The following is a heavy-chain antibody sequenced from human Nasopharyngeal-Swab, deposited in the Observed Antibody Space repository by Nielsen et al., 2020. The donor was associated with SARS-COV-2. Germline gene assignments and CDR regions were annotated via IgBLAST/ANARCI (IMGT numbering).Heavy chain of an antibody. CDR1: GDSVSNNGAT. D-gene: IGHD6-25*01. V-gene: IGHV6-1*01. Sequence: SQTLSLTCVISGDSVSNNGATWNWIRQSPSRGLEWLGRTYYRSKWKSDYAVSVTSRLTINPDTSKNQLSLQLSSVTPEDTAIYYCARGGVYYYGMDVWGQGTTVTVSS. CDR3: ARGGVYYYGMDV. J-gene: IGHJ6*02. CDR2: TYYRSKWKS.